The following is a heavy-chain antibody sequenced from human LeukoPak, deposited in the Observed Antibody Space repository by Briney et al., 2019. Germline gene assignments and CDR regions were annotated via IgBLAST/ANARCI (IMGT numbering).Heavy chain of an antibody. J-gene: IGHJ6*03. Sequence: SVKVSCKASGGNFSSYAISWVRQAPGQGLEWMGGIIPIFGTANYAQKFQGRVTITTDESTSTAYMELSSLRSEDTAVYYCASSTSYYYDSSGYYYYYYMDVWGKGTTVTVSS. V-gene: IGHV1-69*05. CDR1: GGNFSSYA. CDR2: IIPIFGTA. CDR3: ASSTSYYYDSSGYYYYYYMDV. D-gene: IGHD3-22*01.